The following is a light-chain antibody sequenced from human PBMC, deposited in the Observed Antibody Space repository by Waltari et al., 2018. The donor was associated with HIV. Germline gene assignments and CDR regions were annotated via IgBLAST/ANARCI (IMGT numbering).Light chain of an antibody. V-gene: IGLV1-40*01. J-gene: IGLJ3*02. CDR3: QSYDSSLSGWM. CDR1: SSNIGAGYD. CDR2: ANT. Sequence: QSVLTQPPSVSGAPGQRVTISCPGRSSNIGAGYDVHWYQHLPGTVPKLLIYANTNRPSGVPDRFSGSKSGTSASLAITGLQAEDEADYYCQSYDSSLSGWMFGGGTKLTVL.